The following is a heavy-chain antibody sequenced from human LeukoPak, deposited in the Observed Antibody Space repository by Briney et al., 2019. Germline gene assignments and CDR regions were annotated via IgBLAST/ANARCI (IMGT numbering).Heavy chain of an antibody. CDR3: TLSGGIY. CDR2: IRSKAYGGTT. CDR1: GFTFGDYA. J-gene: IGHJ4*02. D-gene: IGHD2-15*01. Sequence: GGSLRLSCTASGFTFGDYAMSWVRQAPGKGLEWVGFIRSKAYGGTTEYAASVKGRFTISRDDSKSIAYLQMNSLKTEDTAVYHCTLSGGIYWGQGTLVTVSS. V-gene: IGHV3-49*04.